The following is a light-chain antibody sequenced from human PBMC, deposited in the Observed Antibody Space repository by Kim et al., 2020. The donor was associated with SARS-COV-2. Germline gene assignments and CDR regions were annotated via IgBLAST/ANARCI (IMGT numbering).Light chain of an antibody. V-gene: IGLV2-8*01. CDR3: SSYAGKV. J-gene: IGLJ1*01. CDR2: EVS. Sequence: QSALTQPPSASGSPGQSVTISCTGTSSDVGGYNYVSWYQQHPGKAPKLMIYEVSKRPSGVPDRFSGSKSGNTASLTVSGLQAEDEADYYCSSYAGKVFGNGTQLTVL. CDR1: SSDVGGYNY.